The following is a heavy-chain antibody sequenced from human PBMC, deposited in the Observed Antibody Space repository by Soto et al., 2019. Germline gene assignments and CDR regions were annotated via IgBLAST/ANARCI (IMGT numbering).Heavy chain of an antibody. V-gene: IGHV4-59*01. CDR2: IYYSGST. Sequence: SETLSLTCTVSGGSISSYYWSWIRQPPGKGLEWIGYIYYSGSTNYNPSLKSRVTISVDTSKNQFSLKLSSVTAADTAVYYCARDVAGYSSSWYNNWFDPWGQGTLVTVSS. CDR1: GGSISSYY. J-gene: IGHJ5*02. D-gene: IGHD6-13*01. CDR3: ARDVAGYSSSWYNNWFDP.